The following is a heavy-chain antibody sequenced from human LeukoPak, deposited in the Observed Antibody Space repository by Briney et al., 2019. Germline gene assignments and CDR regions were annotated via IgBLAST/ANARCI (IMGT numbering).Heavy chain of an antibody. CDR3: AKDGVSSSVWAFDI. D-gene: IGHD3-10*01. CDR2: IRNDGSTK. CDR1: GFAFSSYG. J-gene: IGHJ3*02. Sequence: SGGSLRLSCAASGFAFSSYGMHWVRQAPGKGLEWVAFIRNDGSTKYYVDSVKGRFVISRDNSRNTLYLYMNSLRAEDSAVYYCAKDGVSSSVWAFDIWGQGTMVTVSS. V-gene: IGHV3-30*02.